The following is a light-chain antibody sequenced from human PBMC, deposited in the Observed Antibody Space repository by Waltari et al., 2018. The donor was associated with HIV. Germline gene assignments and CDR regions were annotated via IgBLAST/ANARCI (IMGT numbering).Light chain of an antibody. CDR2: VAS. CDR1: QGIRTD. CDR3: LHHNSYPLA. V-gene: IGKV1-17*01. J-gene: IGKJ1*01. Sequence: DIQMTQSPSSLSASVGDTVTITCRASQGIRTDLAWYQQKPGKAPKRLIYVASSLQSGVPSRFSGSGSGTDFTLKIRSLQPEDFATYYCLHHNSYPLAFGQGTRVEIK.